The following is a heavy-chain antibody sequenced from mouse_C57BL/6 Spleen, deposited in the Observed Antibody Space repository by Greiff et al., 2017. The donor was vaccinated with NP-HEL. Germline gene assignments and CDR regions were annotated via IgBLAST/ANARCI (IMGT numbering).Heavy chain of an antibody. D-gene: IGHD1-1*01. CDR3: ATTVVAKGFAY. Sequence: VQLQQPGAELVKPGASVKLSCKASGYTFTSYWMQWVKQRHGQGLEWIGEIDPSDSYTNYNQKFKGKATLTVDTSSSTAYMQLSSLTSEDSAVYYWATTVVAKGFAYWGQGTLVTVSA. CDR2: IDPSDSYT. J-gene: IGHJ3*01. V-gene: IGHV1-50*01. CDR1: GYTFTSYW.